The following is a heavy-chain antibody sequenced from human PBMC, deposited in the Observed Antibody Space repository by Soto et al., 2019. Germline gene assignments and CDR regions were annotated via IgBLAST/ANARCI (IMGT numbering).Heavy chain of an antibody. CDR2: NGGSRGGT. Sequence: ELQLLESGGGLVQPGGSLTLSCTASGFPFSRVAMSWVRQAPGQGLEWVASISANGGSRGGTYYADSVKGRFTISRDNSKNTLYLQVDSLTGADTAVYFCASAKPVVVAPLDIWGQGTMVTVSS. CDR3: ASAKPVVVAPLDI. J-gene: IGHJ3*02. D-gene: IGHD2-15*01. CDR1: GFPFSRVA. V-gene: IGHV3-23*01.